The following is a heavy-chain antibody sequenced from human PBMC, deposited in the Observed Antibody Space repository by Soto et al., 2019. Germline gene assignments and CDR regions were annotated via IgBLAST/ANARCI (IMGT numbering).Heavy chain of an antibody. D-gene: IGHD4-17*01. CDR1: GGSISSSSYY. Sequence: QLQLQESGPGLVKPSETLSLTCTVSGGSISSSSYYWGWIRQPPGKGLEWIGSIYYSGSTYYNPSLKRRVTISVDTSKNQFSLKLSSVTAADTAVYYCASNYGDYVEYFQHWGQGTLVTVSS. V-gene: IGHV4-39*01. CDR2: IYYSGST. J-gene: IGHJ1*01. CDR3: ASNYGDYVEYFQH.